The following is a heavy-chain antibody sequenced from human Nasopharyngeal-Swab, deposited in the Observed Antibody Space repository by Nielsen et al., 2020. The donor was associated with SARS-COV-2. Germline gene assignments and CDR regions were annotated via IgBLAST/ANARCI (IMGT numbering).Heavy chain of an antibody. D-gene: IGHD3-3*01. J-gene: IGHJ6*02. Sequence: ASVKVSCRASGYTFINHDINWVRQSTGQGLEWMGWMSPNSGNTGYAQKFQGRVTMTRSTSTSTAYLELSSLRSEDTAVYYCASWDGFSLYYGMDVWGQGTTVTVSS. V-gene: IGHV1-8*01. CDR2: MSPNSGNT. CDR3: ASWDGFSLYYGMDV. CDR1: GYTFINHD.